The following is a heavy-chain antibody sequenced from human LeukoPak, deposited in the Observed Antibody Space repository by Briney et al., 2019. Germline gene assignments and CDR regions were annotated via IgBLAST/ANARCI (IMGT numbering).Heavy chain of an antibody. J-gene: IGHJ4*02. V-gene: IGHV1-69*04. CDR1: GGTFSSYT. D-gene: IGHD6-13*01. Sequence: GASVKVSCKASGGTFSSYTISWVRQAPGQGLEWMGRIIPILGIANYAQKFQGRVTITADKSTSTAYMELSTLRSDDTAVYYCARERPPGDSSNWFLEGYFDIWGQGTLVTVSS. CDR2: IIPILGIA. CDR3: ARERPPGDSSNWFLEGYFDI.